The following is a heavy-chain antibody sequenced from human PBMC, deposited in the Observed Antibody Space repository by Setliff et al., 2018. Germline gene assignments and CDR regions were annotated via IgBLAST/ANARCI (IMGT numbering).Heavy chain of an antibody. CDR1: GFTFSSYA. Sequence: PGGSLRLSCAASGFTFSSYAMHWVRQAPGKGLEYVSAISSNGGSTYYANSVKGRFTISRDNSKNTLYLQMGSLRAEDMAVYYCARSRTGEYSSGWLNWFDPWGRGTLVTVSS. CDR3: ARSRTGEYSSGWLNWFDP. D-gene: IGHD6-19*01. V-gene: IGHV3-64*01. J-gene: IGHJ5*02. CDR2: ISSNGGST.